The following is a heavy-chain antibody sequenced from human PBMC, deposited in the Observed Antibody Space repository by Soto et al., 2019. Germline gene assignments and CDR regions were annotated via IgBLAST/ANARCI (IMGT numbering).Heavy chain of an antibody. Sequence: EVHLVESGGGLVQPGGSLRLSCVASGFTFTTYWMTWVLQAPRKRLEWVAIIKQDGFDKYYVDSVKGRFTIFRDNAHDSLYVQMNKLRCEDTAVFYCVRGCGSAHCPNYVDSWGQRTLVNVSS. V-gene: IGHV3-7*01. CDR2: IKQDGFDK. CDR1: GFTFTTYW. D-gene: IGHD2-21*01. J-gene: IGHJ4*02. CDR3: VRGCGSAHCPNYVDS.